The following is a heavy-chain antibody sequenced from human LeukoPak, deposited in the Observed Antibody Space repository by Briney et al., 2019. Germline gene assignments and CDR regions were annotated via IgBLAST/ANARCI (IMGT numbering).Heavy chain of an antibody. V-gene: IGHV1-8*02. CDR2: MNPNSGNT. Sequence: ASVKVSCKASGYSFNNYDINWVRQATGQGLEWMGWMNPNSGNTGYAQKFQGRVTMTRNTSISTAYMELSSLRSEDTAVYYCARTIQDIVVVVAASRRNWFDPWGQGTLVTVSS. J-gene: IGHJ5*02. D-gene: IGHD2-15*01. CDR1: GYSFNNYD. CDR3: ARTIQDIVVVVAASRRNWFDP.